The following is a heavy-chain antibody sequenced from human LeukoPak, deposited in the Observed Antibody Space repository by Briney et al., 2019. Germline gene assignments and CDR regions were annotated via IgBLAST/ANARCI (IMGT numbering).Heavy chain of an antibody. CDR1: GGSISSGSYY. J-gene: IGHJ4*02. D-gene: IGHD7-27*01. V-gene: IGHV4-61*02. CDR2: IYTSGST. Sequence: SETLSLTCTVSGGSISSGSYYWSWIRQPAGKGLEWIGRIYTSGSTNYNPSLKSRVTISVDTSKNQFSLKLSSVTAADTAVYYCARVHWGNYFDYWGQGTLVTVSS. CDR3: ARVHWGNYFDY.